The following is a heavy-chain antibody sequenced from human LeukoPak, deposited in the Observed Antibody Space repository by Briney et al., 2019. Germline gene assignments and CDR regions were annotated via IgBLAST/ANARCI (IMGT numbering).Heavy chain of an antibody. V-gene: IGHV3-7*04. J-gene: IGHJ4*02. CDR3: ARVFLEWNGGIDY. CDR1: GFTFSSYW. D-gene: IGHD3-3*01. CDR2: IKQDGSEK. Sequence: PGGSLRLSCAASGFTFSSYWMSWVRQAPGKGLEWVANIKQDGSEKYYVDSVKGRFTISRDNAKNSLYLQMNSLRAEDTAVYYCARVFLEWNGGIDYWGQGTLVTVSS.